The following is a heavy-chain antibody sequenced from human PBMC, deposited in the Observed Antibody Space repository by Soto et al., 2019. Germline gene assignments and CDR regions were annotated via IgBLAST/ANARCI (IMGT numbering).Heavy chain of an antibody. V-gene: IGHV3-23*01. D-gene: IGHD3-10*01. CDR2: ISGGGDAT. J-gene: IGHJ2*01. CDR3: ARKVPGSTTRPDYWYFDL. Sequence: EVQLLESGGGLVQPGGSLRLSCAASGFTFISYAMNWVRQAPGKGLQWVSAISGGGDATFYADSVKGRFTISRDNSRNTVTLQMNSLGVDDTAVYYCARKVPGSTTRPDYWYFDLWGRGTLVTVPS. CDR1: GFTFISYA.